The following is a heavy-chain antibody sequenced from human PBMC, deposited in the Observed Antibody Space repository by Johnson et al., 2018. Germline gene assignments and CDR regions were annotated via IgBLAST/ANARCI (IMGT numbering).Heavy chain of an antibody. Sequence: QVQLQQSGAEVKKPGSSVKVSCKASGGTFTNYVINWVRQAPGQGLEWVGAVIPVLDTASYSQKFQARVTITAVQSTSTIYMELGSLTSADTAVYFWATVDGAGSYPYYHYGMDVWGQGTTVTVS. CDR3: ATVDGAGSYPYYHYGMDV. CDR2: VIPVLDTA. V-gene: IGHV1-69*01. D-gene: IGHD3-10*01. J-gene: IGHJ6*02. CDR1: GGTFTNYV.